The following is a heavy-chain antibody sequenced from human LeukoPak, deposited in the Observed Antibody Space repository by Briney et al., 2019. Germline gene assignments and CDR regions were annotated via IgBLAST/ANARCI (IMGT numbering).Heavy chain of an antibody. J-gene: IGHJ4*02. V-gene: IGHV3-23*01. CDR2: ISGSGGST. D-gene: IGHD6-13*01. CDR1: GFTFSSYA. CDR3: AKDWYGPPVYYFDY. Sequence: QTGGSLRLSCAASGFTFSSYAMSWVRQAPGKGLEWVSAISGSGGSTYYADSVKGRFTISRDNSKNTLYLQMNSLRAEDTAVYYCAKDWYGPPVYYFDYWGQGTLVTVSS.